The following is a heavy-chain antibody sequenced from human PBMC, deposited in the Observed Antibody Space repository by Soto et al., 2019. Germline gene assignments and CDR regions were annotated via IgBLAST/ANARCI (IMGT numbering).Heavy chain of an antibody. D-gene: IGHD3-22*01. CDR1: GGSISSISYY. J-gene: IGHJ4*02. V-gene: IGHV3-23*01. CDR2: ISGSAGST. Sequence: EPLSLTCSVSGGSISSISYYWGWIHQPPGKGLEWVAGISGSAGSTYYAASVKGRFTISKDNSRKTLHLQMSSLRADDTALYYCTRGMGNYYDRLNYFDYWGQGALVTVSS. CDR3: TRGMGNYYDRLNYFDY.